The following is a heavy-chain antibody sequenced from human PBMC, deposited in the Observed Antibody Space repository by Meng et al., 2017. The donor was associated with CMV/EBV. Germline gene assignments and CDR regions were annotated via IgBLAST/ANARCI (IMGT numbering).Heavy chain of an antibody. J-gene: IGHJ4*02. CDR2: INHSGST. Sequence: SETLSLTCAVYGGSFSGYYWSWIRQPPGKGLEWIGEINHSGSTNYNPSLKSRVTISVDTSKNQFSLKLSSVTAADTAVYYCARGPTIVVVVRAATGAFDYWGQGTLVTVSS. CDR1: GGSFSGYY. D-gene: IGHD2-2*01. CDR3: ARGPTIVVVVRAATGAFDY. V-gene: IGHV4-34*01.